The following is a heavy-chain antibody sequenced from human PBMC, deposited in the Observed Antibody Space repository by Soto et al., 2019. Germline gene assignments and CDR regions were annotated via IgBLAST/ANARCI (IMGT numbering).Heavy chain of an antibody. CDR1: GFTFTNYG. V-gene: IGHV3-30*18. CDR2: ISYDGSHN. J-gene: IGHJ4*02. D-gene: IGHD3-10*01. Sequence: QVQLVESGGGVVQPGRSLRLSCAASGFTFTNYGMHWVRHTPGKGLEWLAVISYDGSHNLHADSVKGRFTISRDNSKNKVSLQMNSLRTEDTAVYYCAKDLGPDGSASYPDFCGQGTLVTVAS. CDR3: AKDLGPDGSASYPDF.